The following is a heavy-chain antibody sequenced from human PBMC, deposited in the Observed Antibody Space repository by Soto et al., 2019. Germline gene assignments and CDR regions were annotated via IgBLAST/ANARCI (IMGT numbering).Heavy chain of an antibody. J-gene: IGHJ4*02. V-gene: IGHV1-2*02. D-gene: IGHD1-26*01. CDR1: GYTFTVYY. CDR2: INPKSGGT. Sequence: ASVKVSCKASGYTFTVYYMHWVRQAPGQGLEWMGWINPKSGGTMYPQKFQGRVTMTWDTSISTAYMALTRLRSDDTAVYYCARDMAKAGGSAGFDYWGQGTLVTVSS. CDR3: ARDMAKAGGSAGFDY.